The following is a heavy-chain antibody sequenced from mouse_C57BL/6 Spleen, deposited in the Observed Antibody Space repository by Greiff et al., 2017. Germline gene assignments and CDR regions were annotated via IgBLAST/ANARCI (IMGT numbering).Heavy chain of an antibody. Sequence: EVKLMESEGGLVQPGSSMKLSCTASGFTFSDYYMAWVRQVPEKGLEWVANINYDGSSTYYLDSLKSRFIISRDNAKNILYLQMSSLKSEDIATYYCAREGLRRYFDVWGTGTTVTVSS. CDR1: GFTFSDYY. CDR2: INYDGSST. CDR3: AREGLRRYFDV. D-gene: IGHD1-2*01. V-gene: IGHV5-16*01. J-gene: IGHJ1*03.